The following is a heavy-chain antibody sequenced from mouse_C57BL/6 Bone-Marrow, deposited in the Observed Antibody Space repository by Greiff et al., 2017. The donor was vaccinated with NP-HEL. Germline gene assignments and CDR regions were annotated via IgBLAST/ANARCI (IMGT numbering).Heavy chain of an antibody. J-gene: IGHJ4*01. Sequence: VQLQESGAELARPGASVKLSCKASGYTFTSYGISWVKQRTGQGLEWIGEIYPRSGNTYYNEKFKGKATLTADKSSSTAYMELRSLTSEDSAVYFCARLGRGPYYAMDYWGQGTSVTVSS. CDR3: ARLGRGPYYAMDY. CDR2: IYPRSGNT. CDR1: GYTFTSYG. D-gene: IGHD4-1*01. V-gene: IGHV1-81*01.